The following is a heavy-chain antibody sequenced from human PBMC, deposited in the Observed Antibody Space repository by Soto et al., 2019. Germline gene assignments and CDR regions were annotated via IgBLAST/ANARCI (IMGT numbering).Heavy chain of an antibody. CDR3: EKNRGSGIYTNWNIDV. J-gene: IGHJ2*01. CDR1: GFTFSNYA. Sequence: EVQVLESGGGLVQPGGSLRLSCAASGFTFSNYAMSWVRQAPGKGLECVSTINGGGDSTHYTDSVKGRFTSSRDNPRNTLVLQKIGLRAEDTAVYYFEKNRGSGIYTNWNIDVWGRGTLDIVSS. V-gene: IGHV3-23*01. CDR2: INGGGDST. D-gene: IGHD1-26*01.